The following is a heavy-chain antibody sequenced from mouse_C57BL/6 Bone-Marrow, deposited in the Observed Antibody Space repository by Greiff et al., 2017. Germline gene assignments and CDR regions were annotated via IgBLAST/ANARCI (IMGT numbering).Heavy chain of an antibody. CDR1: GYSFTGYY. Sequence: VQLQQSGPELVKPGASVKISCKASGYSFTGYYMNWVKQSPEKSLEWIGEINPSTGGTTYNQKFKAKATLTVDKSSSTAYMQLKSLTSEDSAVYYCARYGGYFPMDYWGQGTSVTVSS. CDR2: INPSTGGT. D-gene: IGHD1-1*01. J-gene: IGHJ4*01. CDR3: ARYGGYFPMDY. V-gene: IGHV1-42*01.